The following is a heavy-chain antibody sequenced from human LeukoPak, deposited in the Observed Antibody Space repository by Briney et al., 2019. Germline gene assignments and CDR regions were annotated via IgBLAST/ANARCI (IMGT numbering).Heavy chain of an antibody. D-gene: IGHD6-6*01. V-gene: IGHV3-64*01. CDR2: ISNNGGST. CDR1: GFTFSRYS. Sequence: GGSLRLSCAASGFTFSRYSMHWVRQAPGKGLEYVSAISNNGGSTYYAKSVKGRFTIPRDNSKNTLYLQMGSLRAEDMAVYYCARTSIAAREADYWGQGTLVTVSS. CDR3: ARTSIAAREADY. J-gene: IGHJ4*02.